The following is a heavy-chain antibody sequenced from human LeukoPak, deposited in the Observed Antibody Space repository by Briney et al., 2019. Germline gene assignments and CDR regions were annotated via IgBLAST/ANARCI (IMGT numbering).Heavy chain of an antibody. Sequence: GGSLRLSCAASGFTFSSSAMSWVRQAPGKGLEWVSAISNNGGYTYYADSVQGRFTISRDNSKSTLCLQMNSLRAEDTAVYYCARGALKARPFDYWGQGTLVTVSS. CDR1: GFTFSSSA. D-gene: IGHD1-1*01. J-gene: IGHJ4*02. CDR3: ARGALKARPFDY. CDR2: ISNNGGYT. V-gene: IGHV3-23*01.